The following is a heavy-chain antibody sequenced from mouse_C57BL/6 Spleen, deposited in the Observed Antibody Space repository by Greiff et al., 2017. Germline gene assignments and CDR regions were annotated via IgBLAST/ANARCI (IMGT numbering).Heavy chain of an antibody. Sequence: DVKLQESGPGLVKPSQSLSLTCSVTGYSITSGYYWNWIRQFPGNKLEWMGYISYDGSNNYNPSLKNRISITRDTSKNQFFLKLNSVTTEDTATYYCAYYGKSFYAMDYWGQGTSVTVSS. J-gene: IGHJ4*01. CDR3: AYYGKSFYAMDY. CDR1: GYSITSGYY. CDR2: ISYDGSN. V-gene: IGHV3-6*01. D-gene: IGHD2-1*01.